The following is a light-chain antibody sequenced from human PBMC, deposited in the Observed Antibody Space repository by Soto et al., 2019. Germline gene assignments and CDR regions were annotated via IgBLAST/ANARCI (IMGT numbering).Light chain of an antibody. J-gene: IGLJ2*01. CDR2: DVS. Sequence: QSVLTQPASVSGSPGQSITISCTGTSSDVGGYNYVSWNQQHPGKAPNLIIFDVSNRPSGVSNRFSGSKSGNAASLTIAGLQAEDEADYYCSSYTGSNTPVVFGGGTKVTVL. CDR3: SSYTGSNTPVV. V-gene: IGLV2-14*01. CDR1: SSDVGGYNY.